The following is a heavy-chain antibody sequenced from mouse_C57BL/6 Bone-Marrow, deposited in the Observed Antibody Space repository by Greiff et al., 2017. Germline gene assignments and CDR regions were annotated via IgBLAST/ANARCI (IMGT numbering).Heavy chain of an antibody. J-gene: IGHJ2*01. CDR1: GFTFSDYY. V-gene: IGHV5-16*01. CDR3: AREGDYYGSSSFDY. Sequence: EVELVESEGGLVQPGSSMKLSCTASGFTFSDYYMAWVRQVPEKGLEWVANINYDGSSTYYLDSLKSRFIISRDNAKNILYLQMSSLKSEDTATYYCAREGDYYGSSSFDYWGQGTTLTVSS. D-gene: IGHD1-1*01. CDR2: INYDGSST.